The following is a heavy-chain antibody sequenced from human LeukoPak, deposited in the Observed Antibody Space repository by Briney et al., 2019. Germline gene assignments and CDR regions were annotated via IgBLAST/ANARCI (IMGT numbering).Heavy chain of an antibody. CDR2: IYYSGST. V-gene: IGHV4-59*08. J-gene: IGHJ6*02. CDR3: ASLWCDYYYYGMDV. D-gene: IGHD2-21*01. CDR1: GGSISSYY. Sequence: SSETLSLTCTVSGGSISSYYWSWIRQPPGKGLEWIGYIYYSGSTNYNPSLKSRVTISVDTSKNQFSLKLSSVTAADTAVYYCASLWCDYYYYGMDVWGQGTTVTVSS.